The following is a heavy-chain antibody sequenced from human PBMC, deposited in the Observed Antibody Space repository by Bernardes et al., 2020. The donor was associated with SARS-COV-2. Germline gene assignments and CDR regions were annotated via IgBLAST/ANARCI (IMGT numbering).Heavy chain of an antibody. CDR3: AKDLSPLYYYYGMDV. CDR2: IRCSGDTT. CDR1: GFIFSSYV. Sequence: GGSLRLSCTASGFIFSSYVMSWVRQAPGRGLEWVSAIRCSGDTTYYADSVKGRFTISRDNSKNTLYLQMNSLRAEDTAVYYCAKDLSPLYYYYGMDVWGQGTTVTVSS. J-gene: IGHJ6*02. V-gene: IGHV3-23*01.